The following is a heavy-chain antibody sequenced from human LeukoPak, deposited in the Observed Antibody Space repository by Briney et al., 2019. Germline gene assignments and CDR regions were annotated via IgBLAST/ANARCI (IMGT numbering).Heavy chain of an antibody. D-gene: IGHD6-19*01. V-gene: IGHV3-20*04. CDR3: AKNLGSGWYFPFDY. CDR2: INWNGGST. CDR1: GFIFDDHG. J-gene: IGHJ4*02. Sequence: PGGSLRLPCAASGFIFDDHGMSWVRHAPGKGLEWVSGINWNGGSTGYADSVKGRFTISRDNAKNSLYLQMDSLSAEDTAFYYCAKNLGSGWYFPFDYWGQGTLVTVSS.